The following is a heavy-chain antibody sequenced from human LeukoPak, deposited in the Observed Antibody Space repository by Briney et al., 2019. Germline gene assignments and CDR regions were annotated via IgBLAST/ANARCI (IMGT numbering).Heavy chain of an antibody. J-gene: IGHJ4*02. Sequence: GGSLRLSCAASGFTFSTYSMNWVRQAPGKGLEWVSFISSTSSYIYYADSVKGQFTISRDNAKNSLYLQMNSLRAEDTAVYYCARDFESETGDHWGQGTLVTVSS. V-gene: IGHV3-21*01. CDR1: GFTFSTYS. CDR2: ISSTSSYI. CDR3: ARDFESETGDH. D-gene: IGHD3-10*01.